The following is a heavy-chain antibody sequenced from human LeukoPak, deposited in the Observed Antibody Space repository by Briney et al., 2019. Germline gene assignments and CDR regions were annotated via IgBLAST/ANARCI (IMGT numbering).Heavy chain of an antibody. CDR1: GGSISSDSYY. CDR2: VYTSGST. J-gene: IGHJ3*02. D-gene: IGHD7-27*01. V-gene: IGHV4-61*02. Sequence: PSQTLSLTCIVSGGSISSDSYYWNWIRQPAWKGLEWIGRVYTSGSTNYNPSLKSRVSISVDTSKNQFSLRLTSVTAADTAVSYCARDRLLWGPFDICGQGTMLTVSP. CDR3: ARDRLLWGPFDI.